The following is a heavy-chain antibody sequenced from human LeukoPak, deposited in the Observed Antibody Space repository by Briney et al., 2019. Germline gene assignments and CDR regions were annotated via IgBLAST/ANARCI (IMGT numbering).Heavy chain of an antibody. D-gene: IGHD3-3*01. CDR2: IKEDGSEI. CDR1: GFTFSNYW. J-gene: IGHJ1*01. CDR3: AKEGITIFGVAPGYFQH. V-gene: IGHV3-7*03. Sequence: GGCLRLSCEASGFTFSNYWMTWVRQAPGKGLEWVANIKEDGSEIHYVDSVKGRFTISRDNSKNTLYLQMNSLRAEDTAVYYCAKEGITIFGVAPGYFQHWGQGTLVTVSS.